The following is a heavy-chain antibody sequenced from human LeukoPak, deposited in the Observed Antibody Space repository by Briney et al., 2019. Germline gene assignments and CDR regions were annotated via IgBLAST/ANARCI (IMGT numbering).Heavy chain of an antibody. CDR2: ISSSTSTI. V-gene: IGHV3-48*02. CDR1: GFTFSTYS. D-gene: IGHD5-24*01. CDR3: ARAGGDGYNPMWDY. Sequence: GGSLRLSCAASGFTFSTYSMNWVRQAPGKGLEWVSYISSSTSTIYYADSVKGRFTISRNNAKNSLYLQMNSLRDEDTAVYYCARAGGDGYNPMWDYWGQGTLVTVSS. J-gene: IGHJ4*02.